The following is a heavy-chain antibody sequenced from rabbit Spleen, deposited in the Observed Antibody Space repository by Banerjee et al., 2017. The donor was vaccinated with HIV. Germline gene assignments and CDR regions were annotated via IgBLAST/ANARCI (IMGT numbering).Heavy chain of an antibody. V-gene: IGHV1S40*01. J-gene: IGHJ4*01. D-gene: IGHD7-1*01. CDR2: IDAGSSDFT. CDR3: ARETWGSTGNYGL. CDR1: GVSFSVSSY. Sequence: QSLEESGGDLVKPGASLTLTCTASGVSFSVSSYMCWVRQAPGKGLEWIACIDAGSSDFTYFASWAKGRFTISKPSSTTVTLQMTSLTAADTATYFCARETWGSTGNYGLWGPGTLVTVS.